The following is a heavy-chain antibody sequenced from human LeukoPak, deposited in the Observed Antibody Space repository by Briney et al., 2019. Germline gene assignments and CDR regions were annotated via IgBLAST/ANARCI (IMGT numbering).Heavy chain of an antibody. CDR3: ARVSDFSSTFYYYYMDV. CDR2: IIPISATA. CDR1: GGSFSGSG. J-gene: IGHJ6*03. Sequence: SVRVSCKASGGSFSGSGFTWVRQAPGQGLEWMGGIIPISATAIYAQNFKGRVTFSTDESRTTAYMELYTLRSEDTAVYYCARVSDFSSTFYYYYMDVWGKGTTVTVSS. V-gene: IGHV1-69*05. D-gene: IGHD6-13*01.